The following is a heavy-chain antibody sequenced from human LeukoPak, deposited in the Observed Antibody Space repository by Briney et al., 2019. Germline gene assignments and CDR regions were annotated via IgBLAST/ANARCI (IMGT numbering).Heavy chain of an antibody. CDR1: GGSISSYY. CDR2: IYYSGST. CDR3: ARGSVTFGGVIVIPFDP. J-gene: IGHJ5*02. D-gene: IGHD3-16*02. V-gene: IGHV4-59*01. Sequence: SETLSLTCTVSGGSISSYYWSWIRQPPGKGLEWIGYIYYSGSTNYNPSLKSRVTIPIDTSKNQFSLKLSSVTAADTAVYYCARGSVTFGGVIVIPFDPWGQGTLVTVSS.